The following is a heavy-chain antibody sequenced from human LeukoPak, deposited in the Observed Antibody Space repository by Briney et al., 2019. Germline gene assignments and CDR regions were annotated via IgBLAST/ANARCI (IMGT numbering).Heavy chain of an antibody. CDR3: ARDPGSGWYYFDY. CDR2: IYYSGST. D-gene: IGHD6-19*01. J-gene: IGHJ4*02. V-gene: IGHV4-59*01. Sequence: SETLSLTCTVSGGSISSYYWSWIRQPPGKGLEWIGYIYYSGSTNYNPSLKSRVTISVDTSKNQFSLKLGSVTAADTAVYYCARDPGSGWYYFDYWGQGTLVTVSS. CDR1: GGSISSYY.